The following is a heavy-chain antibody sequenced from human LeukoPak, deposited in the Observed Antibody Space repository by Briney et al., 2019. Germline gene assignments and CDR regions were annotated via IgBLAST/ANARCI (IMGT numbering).Heavy chain of an antibody. CDR2: IYSNGTT. Sequence: GGSLRPSCAASGFSVNNKYMSWVRQAPGKGLEWVAIIYSNGTTLYADSVKGGLFISRENYTNTIYLQMNSLRAEDTAVYYCAGGIKAGNYFDPWGQGTLVTVSS. J-gene: IGHJ5*02. V-gene: IGHV3-53*01. CDR3: AGGIKAGNYFDP. CDR1: GFSVNNKY.